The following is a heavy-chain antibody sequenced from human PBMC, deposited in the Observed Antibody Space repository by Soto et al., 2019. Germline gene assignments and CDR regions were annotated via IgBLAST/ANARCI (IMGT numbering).Heavy chain of an antibody. J-gene: IGHJ4*02. CDR1: GDSISTYS. D-gene: IGHD5-12*01. Sequence: ASETLSLTCTVSGDSISTYSWSWVRQPPGKGLEWIGNIHYNGNTKYNPSLKSRVTMSVDTSKNQFSLRLISVTAADTAIYFCAREGNLGRWLQPLDFWGQGTLVTSPQ. V-gene: IGHV4-59*01. CDR3: AREGNLGRWLQPLDF. CDR2: IHYNGNT.